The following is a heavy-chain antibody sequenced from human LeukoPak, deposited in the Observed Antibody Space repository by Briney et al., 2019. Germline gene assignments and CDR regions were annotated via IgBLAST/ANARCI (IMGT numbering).Heavy chain of an antibody. V-gene: IGHV4-4*07. J-gene: IGHJ4*02. CDR1: GGSISSYY. D-gene: IGHD3-10*01. Sequence: SETLSLTCTVSGGSISSYYWNWIRQPAGKGLEWIGRIYTSGSTNYNPSLKSRVTISVDKSKNQFSLKLSSVTAADTAVYYCARVYYGSGSLYYFDYWGQGTLVTVSS. CDR2: IYTSGST. CDR3: ARVYYGSGSLYYFDY.